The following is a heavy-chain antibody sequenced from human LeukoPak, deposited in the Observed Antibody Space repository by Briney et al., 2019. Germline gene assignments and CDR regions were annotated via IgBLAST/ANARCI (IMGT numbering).Heavy chain of an antibody. CDR3: VYSSGWYYFDY. CDR1: GGSISSSSYY. CDR2: IYYSGST. D-gene: IGHD6-19*01. V-gene: IGHV4-39*01. J-gene: IGHJ4*02. Sequence: PSETLSLTCTVSGGSISSSSYYWGWIRQPPGKGLGWIGSIYYSGSTYYNPSLKSRVTISVDTSKNQFSLKLSSVTAADTAVYYCVYSSGWYYFDYWGQGTLVTVSS.